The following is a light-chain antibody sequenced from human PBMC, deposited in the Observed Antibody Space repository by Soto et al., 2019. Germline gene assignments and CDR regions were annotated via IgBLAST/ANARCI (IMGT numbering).Light chain of an antibody. J-gene: IGKJ3*01. V-gene: IGKV1-27*01. CDR1: QGISNY. CDR3: QKYNRPPFT. Sequence: DIQMTQSPSSLSPSVGDRVTITCRASQGISNYLAWYQQQPGKVPKLLIYAASTLQSGVPSRFSGSGSGTDFTLTISSLQPEDLAPYYCQKYNRPPFTFGPGTKVHIK. CDR2: AAS.